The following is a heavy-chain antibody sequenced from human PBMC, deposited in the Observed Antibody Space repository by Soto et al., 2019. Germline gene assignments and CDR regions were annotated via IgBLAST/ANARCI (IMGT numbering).Heavy chain of an antibody. CDR3: ARVPSSSGRAHFDY. V-gene: IGHV3-30-3*01. CDR1: GFTFSSYA. Sequence: QVQLVESGGGVVQPGRSLRLSCAASGFTFSSYAMPWVRQAPGKGLEWVAVISYDGSNKYYADSVKGRFTISRDNSKNTLYLHMNSLRAEDTAVYYCARVPSSSGRAHFDYWGQGTLVTVSS. J-gene: IGHJ4*02. CDR2: ISYDGSNK. D-gene: IGHD2-15*01.